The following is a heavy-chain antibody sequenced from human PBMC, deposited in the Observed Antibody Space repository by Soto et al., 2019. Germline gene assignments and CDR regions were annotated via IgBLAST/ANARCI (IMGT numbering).Heavy chain of an antibody. V-gene: IGHV3-23*01. CDR1: EFTFSNYA. CDR3: AKGPSSSGWNRNWYFDL. Sequence: GSLRLSCAASEFTFSNYAMNWVRQAPGKGLEWVSGISNSGGSTYYADSMEGRFTISRDSFKNTLYLQMNSLRAEDTALYYCAKGPSSSGWNRNWYFDLWGRGTLVTVSS. D-gene: IGHD6-19*01. J-gene: IGHJ2*01. CDR2: ISNSGGST.